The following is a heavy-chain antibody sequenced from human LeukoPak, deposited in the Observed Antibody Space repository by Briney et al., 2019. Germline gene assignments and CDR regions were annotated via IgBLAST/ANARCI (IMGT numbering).Heavy chain of an antibody. CDR2: IGSTSI. CDR1: GFSTRTYI. Sequence: GGSLTVPRAASGFSTRTYIMGWVRPAPGKGLEWVSYIGSTSIYGDPVKGRFNISRDNAKNTLYLQMNSLRAEDTAVYYCARDGPPTGAWDFHHWGQGSQVTVCS. J-gene: IGHJ4*02. D-gene: IGHD1-1*01. CDR3: ARDGPPTGAWDFHH. V-gene: IGHV3-48*01.